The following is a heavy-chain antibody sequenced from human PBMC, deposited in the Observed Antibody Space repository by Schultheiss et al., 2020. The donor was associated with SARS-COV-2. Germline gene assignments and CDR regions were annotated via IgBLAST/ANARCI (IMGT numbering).Heavy chain of an antibody. V-gene: IGHV4-34*01. CDR1: GGSFSGYY. J-gene: IGHJ6*03. D-gene: IGHD6-6*01. Sequence: SETLSLTCAVYGGSFSGYYWSWIRQPPGKGLEWIGEINHSGSTNYNPSLKSRVTISVDTSKNQFSLKLSSVTAADTAVYYCARSVLYSSSHPYYYYYMDVWGKGTTVTVSS. CDR3: ARSVLYSSSHPYYYYYMDV. CDR2: INHSGST.